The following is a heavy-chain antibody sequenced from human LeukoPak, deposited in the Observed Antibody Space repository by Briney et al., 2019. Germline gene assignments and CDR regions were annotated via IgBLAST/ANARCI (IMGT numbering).Heavy chain of an antibody. Sequence: SETLSLTCTVSGGSISSYYWSWIRQPPGKGLEWIGYIYYSGSTNYNPSLKSRVTISVDTSKNQFSLKLSSVTAADTAVYYCARDLTDYYGSGPLDYWGQGTLVTVSS. CDR1: GGSISSYY. J-gene: IGHJ4*02. CDR2: IYYSGST. D-gene: IGHD3-10*01. V-gene: IGHV4-59*01. CDR3: ARDLTDYYGSGPLDY.